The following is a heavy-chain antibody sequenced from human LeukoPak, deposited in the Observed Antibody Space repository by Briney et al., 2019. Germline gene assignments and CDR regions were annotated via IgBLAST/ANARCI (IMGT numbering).Heavy chain of an antibody. D-gene: IGHD3-22*01. V-gene: IGHV1-2*02. CDR1: GYTFSGYY. J-gene: IGHJ3*02. CDR3: AREYPGYYYDSSGYDI. CDR2: INPNSGGT. Sequence: GASVKVSCKASGYTFSGYYMHWVRQAPAQGLEWMGWINPNSGGTNYAQKFQGRVTMTRDTSISTAYMELSRLRSDDTAVYYCAREYPGYYYDSSGYDIWGQGTMVTVSS.